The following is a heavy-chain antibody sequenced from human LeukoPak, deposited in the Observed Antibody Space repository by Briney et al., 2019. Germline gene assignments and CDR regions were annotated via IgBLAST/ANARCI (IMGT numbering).Heavy chain of an antibody. CDR1: GYSFTCYL. D-gene: IGHD3-22*01. J-gene: IGHJ6*02. CDR3: ARLRHYYDSSGYSHPVARCMDV. V-gene: IGHV5-51*01. CDR2: IYPGDSDT. Sequence: GESLKIYCQGSGYSFTCYLIGWVRAMPGKGMEWVGIIYPGDSDTRYSLSFQGQVTISADKSISTAYLQWSSLKASDTAMYYCARLRHYYDSSGYSHPVARCMDVWGQGTTVTVS.